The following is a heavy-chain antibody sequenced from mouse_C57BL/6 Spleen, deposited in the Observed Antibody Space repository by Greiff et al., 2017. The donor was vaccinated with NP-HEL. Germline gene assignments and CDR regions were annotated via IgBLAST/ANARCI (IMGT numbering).Heavy chain of an antibody. CDR3: ARGGIYYGYLFDY. CDR2: IYPGSGST. V-gene: IGHV1-55*01. Sequence: QVHVKQSGAELVKPGASVKMSCKASGYTFTSYWITWVKQRPGQGLEWIGDIYPGSGSTNYNEKFKSKATLTVDTSSSTAYMQLSSLTSEDSAVYYCARGGIYYGYLFDYWGQGTTLTVSS. D-gene: IGHD2-2*01. J-gene: IGHJ2*01. CDR1: GYTFTSYW.